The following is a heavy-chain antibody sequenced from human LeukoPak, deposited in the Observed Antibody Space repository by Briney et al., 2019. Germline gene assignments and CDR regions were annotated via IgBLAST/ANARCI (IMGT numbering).Heavy chain of an antibody. J-gene: IGHJ3*01. D-gene: IGHD6-19*01. CDR3: ARALSVAGFDF. Sequence: GGSLRLSCAGSGFTFSSYSMNWVRQAPGKGLEWVSSISSNSNYIFYADSVKGRFTISRDNAKNSLFLQMNTLRAEDTAVYYCARALSVAGFDFWGQGTMVTVSS. V-gene: IGHV3-21*01. CDR1: GFTFSSYS. CDR2: ISSNSNYI.